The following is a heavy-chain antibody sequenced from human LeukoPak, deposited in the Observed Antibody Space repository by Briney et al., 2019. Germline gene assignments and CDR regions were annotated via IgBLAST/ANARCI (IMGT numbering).Heavy chain of an antibody. CDR1: GFTFSSYR. J-gene: IGHJ3*02. CDR2: IKQVGSEK. Sequence: PGGYLRRYSAASGFTFSSYRMSWVRQGPGKGREWVAKIKQVGSEKYYVDSVKGRFSISKDNDRNSRYLQMTSLRAEDTAEDLSVSDNRSAFDIWGQGTVVTASS. V-gene: IGHV3-7*01. D-gene: IGHD1-14*01. CDR3: VSDNRSAFDI.